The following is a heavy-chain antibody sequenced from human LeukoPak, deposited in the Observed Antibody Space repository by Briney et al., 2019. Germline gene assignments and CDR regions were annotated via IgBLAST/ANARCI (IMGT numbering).Heavy chain of an antibody. J-gene: IGHJ4*02. V-gene: IGHV4-59*01. CDR1: GGSITSYY. Sequence: SETLSVTCTVSGGSITSYYWSWIRQPPGKGLEWIGYIYYSGSTNYNPSLKSRVTISVDTSENQFSLKLSSVTAADTVVYYCAGNIVRGGGDDFWGQGTLVTVSS. CDR3: AGNIVRGGGDDF. D-gene: IGHD3-10*01. CDR2: IYYSGST.